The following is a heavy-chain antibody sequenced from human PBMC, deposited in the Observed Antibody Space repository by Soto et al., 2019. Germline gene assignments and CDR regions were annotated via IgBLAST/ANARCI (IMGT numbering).Heavy chain of an antibody. V-gene: IGHV1-69*13. CDR2: IIPTFGTA. Sequence: SVKVSCKASGGTFSSYAISWVRQAPGQGLEWMGGIIPTFGTANYAQKFQGRVTITADESTSTAYMELSSLRSEDTAVYYCARGRILYSTSQPPDFDYWGQGTLVTVSS. J-gene: IGHJ4*02. CDR1: GGTFSSYA. D-gene: IGHD6-6*01. CDR3: ARGRILYSTSQPPDFDY.